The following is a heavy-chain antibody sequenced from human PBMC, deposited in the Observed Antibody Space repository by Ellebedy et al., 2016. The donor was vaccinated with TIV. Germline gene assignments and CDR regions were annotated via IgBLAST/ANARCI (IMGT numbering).Heavy chain of an antibody. Sequence: ASVKVSCKASGGTHSSYVITWVRQAPGQGLEWMGWISVYNGNTNYAQKFQGRVTMTTHTSTNTGYMEMRSLRSDDTAVYYCARVIGLLDCDGGTCSPPPPLDYWGQGTLVTVSS. J-gene: IGHJ4*02. CDR1: GGTHSSYV. V-gene: IGHV1-18*01. D-gene: IGHD2-21*01. CDR2: ISVYNGNT. CDR3: ARVIGLLDCDGGTCSPPPPLDY.